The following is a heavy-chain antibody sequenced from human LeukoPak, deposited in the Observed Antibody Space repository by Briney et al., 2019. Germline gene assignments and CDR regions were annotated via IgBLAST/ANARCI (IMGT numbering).Heavy chain of an antibody. Sequence: RVASVKVSRKTSEYAFTSHYIHWVRQAAGQGLEWLGWINSNSGDTKYEEKFQGRVTMTRDASITTVYMDLTRLTSDDAAVYYCARAGLGKDKAFDIWGQGKMVTVSS. CDR1: EYAFTSHY. D-gene: IGHD2-15*01. CDR2: INSNSGDT. J-gene: IGHJ3*02. CDR3: ARAGLGKDKAFDI. V-gene: IGHV1-2*02.